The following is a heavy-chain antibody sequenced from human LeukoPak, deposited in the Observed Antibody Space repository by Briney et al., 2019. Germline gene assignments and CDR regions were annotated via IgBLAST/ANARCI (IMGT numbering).Heavy chain of an antibody. Sequence: SQTLSLTCTVSGDSISSGGYYWSWIRQHPGKGLEWIGYIYYSGSTYYNPSLKSRVTISVDTSKNQFSLKLSSVTAADTAVYYCARESYDFWSGYFGGRGWFDPWGQGTLVTVSS. CDR1: GDSISSGGYY. D-gene: IGHD3-3*01. CDR2: IYYSGST. J-gene: IGHJ5*02. V-gene: IGHV4-31*03. CDR3: ARESYDFWSGYFGGRGWFDP.